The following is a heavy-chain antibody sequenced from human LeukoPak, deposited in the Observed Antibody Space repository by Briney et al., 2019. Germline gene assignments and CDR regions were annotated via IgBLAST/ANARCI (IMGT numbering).Heavy chain of an antibody. CDR2: ISGSGGNT. CDR3: AKERPQTTSFDY. V-gene: IGHV3-23*01. Sequence: GGSLRLSCAASGFTFSSYPMSWVRQAPGKGLEWVSTISGSGGNTYYADSVKGRFTISRDNSKNTLYLQMNSPRAEDTTIYYCAKERPQTTSFDYWGQGTLVTVSS. CDR1: GFTFSSYP. D-gene: IGHD2/OR15-2a*01. J-gene: IGHJ4*02.